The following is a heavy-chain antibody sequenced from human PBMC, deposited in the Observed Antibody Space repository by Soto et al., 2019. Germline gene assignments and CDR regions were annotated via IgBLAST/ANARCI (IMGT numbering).Heavy chain of an antibody. CDR1: GFTFSSYA. D-gene: IGHD6-13*01. CDR3: ARRGPGTYFDY. CDR2: ISGSGDST. Sequence: EVQLLDSGGGLVQPGGSLRLSCAASGFTFSSYAMNWVRQGPGKGLEWVSVISGSGDSTYYADSVKGRFTISRDNSKKTLYLQMNGLRAEDTAVYYCARRGPGTYFDYWGQGTLVTVSS. V-gene: IGHV3-23*01. J-gene: IGHJ4*02.